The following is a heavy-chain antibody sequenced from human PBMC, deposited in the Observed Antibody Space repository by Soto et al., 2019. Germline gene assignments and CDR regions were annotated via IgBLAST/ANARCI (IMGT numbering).Heavy chain of an antibody. V-gene: IGHV4-30-2*01. CDR1: GGSISSGGYS. CDR2: IYHSEST. CDR3: ARGRPLLLWFGETTKFDY. Sequence: SETLSLTCAVSGGSISSGGYSWSWIRQPPGKGLEWIGYIYHSESTYYNPSLKSRVTISVDTSKNQFSLKLSSVTAADTAVYYCARGRPLLLWFGETTKFDYWGQGTLVTVSS. J-gene: IGHJ4*02. D-gene: IGHD3-10*01.